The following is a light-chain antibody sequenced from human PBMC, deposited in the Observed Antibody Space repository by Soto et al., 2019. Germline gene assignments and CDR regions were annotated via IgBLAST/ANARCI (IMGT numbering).Light chain of an antibody. V-gene: IGLV1-44*01. Sequence: QSVLTQPPSASGTPGQRVTISCSGSRSNIGGNTVNWYQQLPGTAPKLLIYSNNQRPSGVPDRFSGSKSGTSASLAISGLRSEDEADYYCAAWDGSLNGYVFGAGTQLTVL. J-gene: IGLJ7*01. CDR2: SNN. CDR3: AAWDGSLNGYV. CDR1: RSNIGGNT.